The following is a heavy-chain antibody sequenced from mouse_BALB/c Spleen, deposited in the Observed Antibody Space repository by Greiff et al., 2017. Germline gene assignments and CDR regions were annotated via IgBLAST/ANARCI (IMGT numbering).Heavy chain of an antibody. D-gene: IGHD1-1*01. J-gene: IGHJ2*01. CDR3: ARRGYGSSWDY. CDR2: INPYNGDT. V-gene: IGHV1-20*02. CDR1: GYSFTGYF. Sequence: VQLQQSGPELVKPGASVKISCKASGYSFTGYFMNWVMQSHGKSLEWIGRINPYNGDTFYNQKFKGKATLTADKSSSTAYMQLSSLASEDSAVYYCARRGYGSSWDYWGQGTTLTVSS.